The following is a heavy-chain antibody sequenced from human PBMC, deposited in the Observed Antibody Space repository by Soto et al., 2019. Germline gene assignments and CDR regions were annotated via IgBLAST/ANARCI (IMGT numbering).Heavy chain of an antibody. D-gene: IGHD4-17*01. Sequence: SETLSLTCTVSGGSIFSYYWSWFRQPPGKGLEWIGYIYYSGSTNYNPSLKSRVTISVDTSKNQFSLNLSSLTAADTAVYYCARDLPGDYGHYFDYWGQGTQVT. CDR3: ARDLPGDYGHYFDY. J-gene: IGHJ4*02. CDR2: IYYSGST. CDR1: GGSIFSYY. V-gene: IGHV4-59*01.